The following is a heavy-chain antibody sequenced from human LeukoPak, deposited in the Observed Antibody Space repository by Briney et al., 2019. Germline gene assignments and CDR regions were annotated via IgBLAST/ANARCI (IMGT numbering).Heavy chain of an antibody. CDR2: INHKGAT. CDR3: ARGPHFYGSGSYEYSYYYYYYGMDV. D-gene: IGHD3-10*01. J-gene: IGHJ6*04. V-gene: IGHV4-34*01. CDR1: GGSFSGYY. Sequence: SETLSLTCAVYGGSFSGYYWTWVRQPPGKGLEWIGEINHKGATNYNPSLKSRVTISLDTSKNQFSLKLSSVTAADTAVYYCARGPHFYGSGSYEYSYYYYYYGMDVWGKGTAVTVSS.